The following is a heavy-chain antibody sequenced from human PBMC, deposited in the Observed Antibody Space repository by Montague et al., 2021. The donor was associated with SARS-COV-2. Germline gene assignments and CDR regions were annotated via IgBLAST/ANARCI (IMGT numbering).Heavy chain of an antibody. J-gene: IGHJ5*02. Sequence: SLRLSCAGSGFIFSNYAMHWVRQAPGKGPQWLAVISSDGDHKYYADPVQGRLTISRDNSKKTLYLQVNSLRPEDTAVYFCAKDQGQLWFNELSGNWLDPWGQGTLVTVSS. CDR2: ISSDGDHK. D-gene: IGHD3-10*01. CDR1: GFIFSNYA. CDR3: AKDQGQLWFNELSGNWLDP. V-gene: IGHV3-30-3*02.